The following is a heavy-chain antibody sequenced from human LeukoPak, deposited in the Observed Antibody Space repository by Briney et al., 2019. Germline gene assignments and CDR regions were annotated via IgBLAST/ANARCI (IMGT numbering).Heavy chain of an antibody. Sequence: GGSLRLSCEASGFRFDDYSMNWVRHVPGKGLEGVAGINWDGASTGYRDSMKGRFTISRDNAKNSLYLQMNSLRAEDTAVYYCARVTVVGATLSAFDIWGQGTMVTVSS. CDR3: ARVTVVGATLSAFDI. CDR2: INWDGAST. V-gene: IGHV3-20*04. D-gene: IGHD1-26*01. CDR1: GFRFDDYS. J-gene: IGHJ3*02.